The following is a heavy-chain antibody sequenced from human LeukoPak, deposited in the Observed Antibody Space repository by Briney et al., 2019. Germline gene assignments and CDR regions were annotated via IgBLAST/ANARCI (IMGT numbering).Heavy chain of an antibody. CDR3: ARHHRYSSGGHYFDY. CDR1: GYSFSSYW. J-gene: IGHJ4*02. Sequence: GESLKISCKGSGYSFSSYWIGCVRQMPGKGLEWMGIIYPGDSESRYSPSFQGQVTISIDNSISTAYLQWSSLKASDTAMYYCARHHRYSSGGHYFDYWGQGTLVTVSS. V-gene: IGHV5-51*01. D-gene: IGHD6-19*01. CDR2: IYPGDSES.